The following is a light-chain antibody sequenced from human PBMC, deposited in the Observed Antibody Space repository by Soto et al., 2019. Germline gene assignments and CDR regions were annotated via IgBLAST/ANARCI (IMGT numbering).Light chain of an antibody. CDR1: SSDVGAYNF. V-gene: IGLV2-14*03. J-gene: IGLJ1*01. CDR2: NVY. Sequence: QSVLTQPASVSGSPGQSITISCTGTSSDVGAYNFVSWHQQHPDKAPKLIIYNVYDRPSGISYRFSGSKSGNTASLTISGLQGEDEADYYCSSYTISRTYVFGTGTKLTVL. CDR3: SSYTISRTYV.